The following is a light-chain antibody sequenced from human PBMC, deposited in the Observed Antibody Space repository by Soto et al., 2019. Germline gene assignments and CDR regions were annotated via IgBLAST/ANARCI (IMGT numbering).Light chain of an antibody. Sequence: AIQLTQSPSSLSASVGDRVTITCRASQGISSALAWYQQKPGKAPKLMIYDASSLGSWVPSRFSGSGSGTDFTLTISILQPEDLATDYRQQFNIYPRRCTFGPGTKVDIK. CDR1: QGISSA. V-gene: IGKV1-13*02. CDR2: DAS. CDR3: QQFNIYPRRCT. J-gene: IGKJ3*01.